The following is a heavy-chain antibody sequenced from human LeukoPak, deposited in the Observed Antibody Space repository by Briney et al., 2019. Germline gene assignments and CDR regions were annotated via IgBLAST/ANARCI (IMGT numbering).Heavy chain of an antibody. J-gene: IGHJ4*02. V-gene: IGHV4-31*03. Sequence: SQTLSLTCSVSCGSISQGGYYWSWIRQHPGKGLEGIGYINYIRSTSYNPSPKSRVSISVDTSKNQFSLRLSSVTAADTAVYHCASIAAAGRTFDYWGEGTVVTVS. CDR1: CGSISQGGYY. CDR2: INYIRST. D-gene: IGHD6-13*01. CDR3: ASIAAAGRTFDY.